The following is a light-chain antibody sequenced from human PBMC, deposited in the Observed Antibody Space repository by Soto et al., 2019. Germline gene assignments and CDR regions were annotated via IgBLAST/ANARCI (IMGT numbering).Light chain of an antibody. V-gene: IGKV1-39*01. CDR2: AAS. CDR3: QQSYSRPRT. J-gene: IGKJ1*01. Sequence: DIQITQSPSSLSASVGDRVTITCRASHNIDTFLNWYQQEPGKAPKLLIYAASILQGGVPSRFSASGSGTDFTLTISSLQPEGFATYFCQQSYSRPRTFGQGTKVDIK. CDR1: HNIDTF.